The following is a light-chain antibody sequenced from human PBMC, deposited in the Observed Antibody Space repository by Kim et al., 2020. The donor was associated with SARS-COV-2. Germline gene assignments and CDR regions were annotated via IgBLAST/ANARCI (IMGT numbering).Light chain of an antibody. Sequence: GQKCTISCAGSSSNIGSNYVYWYQQLPGTAPKLLIYRNNQRPSGVPDRFSGSKSGTSASLAISGLRSEDEADYYCAAWDDSLSGYVFGTGTKVTVL. J-gene: IGLJ1*01. CDR3: AAWDDSLSGYV. V-gene: IGLV1-47*01. CDR1: SSNIGSNY. CDR2: RNN.